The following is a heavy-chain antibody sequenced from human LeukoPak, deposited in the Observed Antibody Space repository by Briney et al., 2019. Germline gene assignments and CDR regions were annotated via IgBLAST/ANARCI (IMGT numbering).Heavy chain of an antibody. Sequence: PSETLSLTCAVSGGSISSSNWWSWVRQPPGKGLEWIGEIYHSGSTNYNPSLKSRVTTSVDKSKNQFSLKLSSVTAADTAVYYCARRPIARYSVDYWGQGTLVTVSS. D-gene: IGHD2-15*01. CDR1: GGSISSSNW. V-gene: IGHV4-4*02. CDR2: IYHSGST. CDR3: ARRPIARYSVDY. J-gene: IGHJ4*02.